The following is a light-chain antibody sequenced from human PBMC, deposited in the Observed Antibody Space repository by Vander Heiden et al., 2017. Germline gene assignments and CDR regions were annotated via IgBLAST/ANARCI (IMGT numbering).Light chain of an antibody. CDR2: DAS. CDR1: QSVSSY. J-gene: IGKJ4*01. CDR3: QQPSNWHLLT. Sequence: EIVLTQSPATLSLSPGERATLSCRASQSVSSYLAWYQQKPGQAPRLLIYDASNRATGIPARFSGSGSGTDFTLTISSLEPEDFAVYYCQQPSNWHLLTFGGGTKVEIK. V-gene: IGKV3-11*01.